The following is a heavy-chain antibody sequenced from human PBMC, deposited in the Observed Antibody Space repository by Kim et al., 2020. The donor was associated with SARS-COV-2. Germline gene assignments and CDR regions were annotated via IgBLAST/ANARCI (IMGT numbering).Heavy chain of an antibody. CDR3: AREVPLDIVVVVAATVAFDP. CDR1: GGSISSGSYY. D-gene: IGHD2-15*01. Sequence: SETLSLTCTVSGGSISSGSYYWSWIRQPAGKGLEWIGRIYTSGSTNYNPSLKSRVTISVDTSKNQFSLKLSSVTAADTAVYYCAREVPLDIVVVVAATVAFDPWGQGTLVTVSS. J-gene: IGHJ5*02. CDR2: IYTSGST. V-gene: IGHV4-61*02.